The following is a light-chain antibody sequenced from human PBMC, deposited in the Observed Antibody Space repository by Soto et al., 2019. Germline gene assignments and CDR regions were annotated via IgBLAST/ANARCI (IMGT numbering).Light chain of an antibody. Sequence: DIQMRHPPPPLFASVEKSATTPSGASQCFNTWLAWYQQKPGKAPKLPIFHASNLESGVPARFSGSRYGTEFTLTISSLQPDDFATYYCQQYNTYSITFGQGTRLEIK. CDR1: QCFNTW. J-gene: IGKJ5*01. V-gene: IGKV1-5*01. CDR3: QQYNTYSIT. CDR2: HAS.